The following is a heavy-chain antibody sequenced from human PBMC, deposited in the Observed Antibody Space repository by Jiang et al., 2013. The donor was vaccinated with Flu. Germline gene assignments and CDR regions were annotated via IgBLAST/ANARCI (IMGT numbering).Heavy chain of an antibody. CDR3: ARSLYVIAAAANSYYFDY. Sequence: GAEVKKPGESLRISCKGSGYSFTSYWISWVRQMPGKGLEWMGRIDPSDSYTNYSPSFQGHVTISADKSISTAYLQWSSLKASDTAMYYCARSLYVIAAAANSYYFDYWAREPWSPSPQ. V-gene: IGHV5-10-1*01. J-gene: IGHJ4*02. CDR2: IDPSDSYT. CDR1: GYSFTSYW. D-gene: IGHD6-13*01.